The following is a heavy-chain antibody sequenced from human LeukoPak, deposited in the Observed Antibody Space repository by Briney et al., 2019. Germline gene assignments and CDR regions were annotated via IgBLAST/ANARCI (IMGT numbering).Heavy chain of an antibody. Sequence: ASVKVSCKASGYTFSGYYMHWVRQAPGQGLEWMGWMNPNSGNTGYAQKFQGRVTMTRNTSISTAYMELSSLRSEDTAVYYCARGREVDPWGQGTLVTVSS. CDR1: GYTFSGYY. CDR3: ARGREVDP. CDR2: MNPNSGNT. V-gene: IGHV1-8*02. J-gene: IGHJ5*02.